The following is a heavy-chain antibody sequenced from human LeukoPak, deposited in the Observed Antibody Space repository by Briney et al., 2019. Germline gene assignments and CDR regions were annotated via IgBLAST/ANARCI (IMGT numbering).Heavy chain of an antibody. D-gene: IGHD2-15*01. CDR3: TTGRFCSGGSCSSSFDF. J-gene: IGHJ4*02. Sequence: GESLKISCKGSGSRFINYWIGWVRQMPDKGLELMGVIYPGNSDIRYSPSFQGQVTISVDKYINTAYLQWTSLKASDTAIYYCTTGRFCSGGSCSSSFDFWGQGTVLTVPS. CDR2: IYPGNSDI. V-gene: IGHV5-51*01. CDR1: GSRFINYW.